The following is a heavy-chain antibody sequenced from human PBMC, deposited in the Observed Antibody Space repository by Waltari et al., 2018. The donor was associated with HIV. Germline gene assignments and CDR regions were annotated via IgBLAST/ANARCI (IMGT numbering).Heavy chain of an antibody. CDR3: ARGRRNSSGWLEIFDY. CDR2: LNPSGGST. D-gene: IGHD6-19*01. Sequence: QVQLVQSGAEVKKPGASVKVSCKASGYTFTSYFIHWVRQAPGQGLEWMGILNPSGGSTSYAQEFQGRVIMTRDTSTTTVYMELSSLRSEDTAVYYCARGRRNSSGWLEIFDYWGQGTLITVSS. V-gene: IGHV1-46*01. CDR1: GYTFTSYF. J-gene: IGHJ4*02.